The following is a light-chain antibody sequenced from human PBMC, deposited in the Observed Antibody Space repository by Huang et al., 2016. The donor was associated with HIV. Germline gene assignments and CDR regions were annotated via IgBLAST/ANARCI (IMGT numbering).Light chain of an antibody. J-gene: IGKJ1*01. Sequence: DIVMTQSPDSLAVSLGERATINCKSSQSVLNYYNRKNYLPWYQQKSGHPPTLLIYCASTRDSVSPDRFSGSGSGTDFTVTLSRLQSEDMAFYYCHQYYDTPGTFGQGTQVEIK. CDR2: CAS. CDR1: QSVLNYYNRKNY. V-gene: IGKV4-1*01. CDR3: HQYYDTPGT.